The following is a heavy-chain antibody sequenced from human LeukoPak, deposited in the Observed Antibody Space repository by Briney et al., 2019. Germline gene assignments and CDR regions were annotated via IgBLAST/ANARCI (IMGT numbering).Heavy chain of an antibody. CDR3: ARRRYDFSPDY. CDR2: IYYSGTT. V-gene: IGHV4-39*01. D-gene: IGHD3-3*01. J-gene: IGHJ4*02. Sequence: SETLSLTCTVSGGSISSNNYYWDWLRQPPGRGLEWIASIYYSGTTFYNPSLRSRVTISIDTSKNQFSPKMNSVTAADTAVYYCARRRYDFSPDYWGRGTLVTVSS. CDR1: GGSISSNNYY.